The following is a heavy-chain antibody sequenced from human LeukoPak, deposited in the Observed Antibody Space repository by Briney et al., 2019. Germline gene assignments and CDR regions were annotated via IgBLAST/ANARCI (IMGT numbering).Heavy chain of an antibody. CDR2: ISWDGGST. Sequence: GGSLRLSCATSGFTFDDYAMHWVRQAQGKGLEWVSLISWDGGSTYYADSVKGRFTISRDNSKNSLYLQMNSLRAEDTALYYCAKDRYSGSYYDYFDYWGQGTLVTVSS. J-gene: IGHJ4*02. CDR1: GFTFDDYA. CDR3: AKDRYSGSYYDYFDY. V-gene: IGHV3-43D*03. D-gene: IGHD1-26*01.